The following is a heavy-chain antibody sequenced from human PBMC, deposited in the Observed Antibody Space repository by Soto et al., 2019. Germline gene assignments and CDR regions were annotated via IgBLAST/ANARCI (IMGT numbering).Heavy chain of an antibody. V-gene: IGHV1-69*13. J-gene: IGHJ6*02. D-gene: IGHD2-8*01. Sequence: ASVKVSCKASGDVFRSYGINWVRQAPGQGLEWMGGIIPISGTTNYAQKFQGRVAITADESTDTVYMELSRLRSEDTAVYFCARVRCFNGLCHTADYGMDVWGQGTTVTVSS. CDR1: GDVFRSYG. CDR2: IIPISGTT. CDR3: ARVRCFNGLCHTADYGMDV.